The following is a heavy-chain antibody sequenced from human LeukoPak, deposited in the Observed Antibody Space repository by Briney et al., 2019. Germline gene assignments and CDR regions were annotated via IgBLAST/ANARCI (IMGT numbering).Heavy chain of an antibody. CDR3: ARGVGYCSSTSCYWWFDP. CDR2: INSDGSGT. D-gene: IGHD2-2*01. CDR1: GFTFSSYW. J-gene: IGHJ5*02. Sequence: PGGSLRLSCAASGFTFSSYWMHWVRQAPGKGLVWVSRINSDGSGTSYADSVKGRFTISRDNAKNTLYLQMNSLRAEDTAVYYCARGVGYCSSTSCYWWFDPWGQGTLVTVSS. V-gene: IGHV3-74*01.